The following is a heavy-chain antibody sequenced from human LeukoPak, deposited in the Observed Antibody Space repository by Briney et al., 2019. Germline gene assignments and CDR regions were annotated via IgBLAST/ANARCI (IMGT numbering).Heavy chain of an antibody. J-gene: IGHJ4*02. V-gene: IGHV4-34*01. CDR2: INHSGST. CDR3: ARGGRQKTFDY. Sequence: PSETLSLTCAVYGGSFSGYYWSWIRQPPGKGLEWIGEINHSGSTNYNPSLKSRVTISVDTSKNQFSLKLSSVTAADTAVYYCARGGRQKTFDYWGQGTLVTVSS. CDR1: GGSFSGYY.